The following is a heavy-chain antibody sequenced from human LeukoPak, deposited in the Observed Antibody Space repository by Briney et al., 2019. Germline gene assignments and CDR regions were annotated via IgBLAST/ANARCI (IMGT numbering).Heavy chain of an antibody. J-gene: IGHJ4*02. CDR2: INHSGST. CDR1: GGSFSGYY. D-gene: IGHD6-19*01. Sequence: SETLSLTCAVYGGSFSGYYWSWIRQPPGKGLEWIGEINHSGSTNYNPSLKSRVTILVDTSKNQFSLKLSSVTAADTAVYYCARGGRSSGWRGRGYYFDYWGQGTLVTVSS. V-gene: IGHV4-34*01. CDR3: ARGGRSSGWRGRGYYFDY.